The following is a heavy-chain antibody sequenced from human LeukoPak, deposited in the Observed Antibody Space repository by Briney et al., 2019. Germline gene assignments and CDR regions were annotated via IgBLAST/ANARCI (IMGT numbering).Heavy chain of an antibody. J-gene: IGHJ4*02. D-gene: IGHD1-26*01. CDR3: ARDLRGLGDYFDY. Sequence: ASVKVSCKTSGYTFTGYYLHWVRRAPGQGLEWMGWINPDSGGTNYAQRFQGRVTMTRDTSIDTAYMELNRLTSDDTAVYYCARDLRGLGDYFDYWGQGTLVTVSS. CDR1: GYTFTGYY. V-gene: IGHV1-2*02. CDR2: INPDSGGT.